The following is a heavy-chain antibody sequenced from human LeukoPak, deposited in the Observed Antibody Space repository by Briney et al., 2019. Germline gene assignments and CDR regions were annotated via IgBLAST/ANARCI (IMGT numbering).Heavy chain of an antibody. CDR2: IYHSGST. CDR3: ARDLPVGASSKFYYYGMDV. D-gene: IGHD1-26*01. V-gene: IGHV4-30-2*01. CDR1: GGSISSGGYS. J-gene: IGHJ6*02. Sequence: SETLSLTCAVSGGSISSGGYSWSWIRQPPGKGLEWIGYIYHSGSTYYNPSLKSRVTISVDRSKNQFSLKLSSVTAADTAVYYCARDLPVGASSKFYYYGMDVWGQGTTVTVSS.